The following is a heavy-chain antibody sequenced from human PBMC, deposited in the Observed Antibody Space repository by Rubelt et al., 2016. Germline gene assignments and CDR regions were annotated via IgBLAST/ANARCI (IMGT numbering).Heavy chain of an antibody. CDR3: ARPGCSGGTCYDA. CDR1: GFTFSSYS. Sequence: EVQLVESGGGLVQPGGSLRLSCAASGFTFSSYSMNWVRQAPGKGLEWVSYISSSSSTIYYADSVKGRFTISRDNAKNSLYLQMNSLTAEDTAVYYCARPGCSGGTCYDAWGQGTLVTVSS. V-gene: IGHV3-48*01. CDR2: ISSSSSTI. J-gene: IGHJ5*02. D-gene: IGHD2-15*01.